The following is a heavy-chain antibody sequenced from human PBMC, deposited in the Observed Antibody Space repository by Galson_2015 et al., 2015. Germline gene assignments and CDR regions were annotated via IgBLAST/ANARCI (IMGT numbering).Heavy chain of an antibody. CDR1: GFTFSSYG. D-gene: IGHD2-2*01. V-gene: IGHV3-33*01. CDR3: ARDLGSCSSSSCYCGPAGY. CDR2: IWYDGSNN. Sequence: SLRLSCAASGFTFSSYGMHWVRQAPGKGLEWVAMIWYDGSNNYYADSVKGRFTITRDNSKNTVYLQMNSLRAEDTAVYYCARDLGSCSSSSCYCGPAGYWGQGTLVTVSS. J-gene: IGHJ4*02.